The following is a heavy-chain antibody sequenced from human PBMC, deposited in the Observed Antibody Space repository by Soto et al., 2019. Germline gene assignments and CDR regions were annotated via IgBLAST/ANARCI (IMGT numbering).Heavy chain of an antibody. CDR1: GSAFRGYS. J-gene: IGHJ4*02. D-gene: IGHD3-22*01. Sequence: GGSLRLSCSASGSAFRGYSIHWVRQAPGKGLEWITLISYDEATTFYADSVKGRFTISRDDSKNVSYLQMDSLRREDTGVYFCASQMYFFDSSGYFPPPIWGQGTPVTVSS. CDR3: ASQMYFFDSSGYFPPPI. V-gene: IGHV3-30-3*01. CDR2: ISYDEATT.